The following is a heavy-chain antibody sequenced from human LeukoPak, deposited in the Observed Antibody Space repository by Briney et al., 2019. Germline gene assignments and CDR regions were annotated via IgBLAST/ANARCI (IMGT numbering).Heavy chain of an antibody. D-gene: IGHD3-10*02. V-gene: IGHV4-59*01. J-gene: IGHJ4*02. CDR3: ARDRSYYYDGGSFDN. Sequence: SETLSLTCTVSGGSISSYYWSWIRQPPGKGLEWIGYIYYSGSTNYNPSLKGRVTMSVDTSKNQFSLRLSSVTAADTAVYYCARDRSYYYDGGSFDNWGQGTLVTVSS. CDR1: GGSISSYY. CDR2: IYYSGST.